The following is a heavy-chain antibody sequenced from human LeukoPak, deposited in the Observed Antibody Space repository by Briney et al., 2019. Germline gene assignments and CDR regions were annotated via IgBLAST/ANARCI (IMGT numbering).Heavy chain of an antibody. D-gene: IGHD5-18*01. Sequence: SETLSLTCTVSGGSFSSYDWSWIRQPPGKGLEWIGYIYYSGSTNYNPSLKSRVTISVDTSKNQFSLKLSSVTAADTAVYYCAGSSGYSYGRLYYGMDVWGQGTTVTVSS. CDR3: AGSSGYSYGRLYYGMDV. J-gene: IGHJ6*02. CDR2: IYYSGST. CDR1: GGSFSSYD. V-gene: IGHV4-59*13.